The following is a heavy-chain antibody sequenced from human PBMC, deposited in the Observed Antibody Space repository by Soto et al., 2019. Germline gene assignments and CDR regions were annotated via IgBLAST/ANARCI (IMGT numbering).Heavy chain of an antibody. J-gene: IGHJ4*02. CDR2: IYSSGST. CDR1: GGSISGYY. Sequence: PSETLSLTCTVSGGSISGYYWSWIRQPPGKGLEWIGYIYSSGSTNYNPSLQSRVTISVDTSKNQFSLKLSSVTAADTAVYYCARLACSTTRCLTYFDYWGQGALVTVSS. CDR3: ARLACSTTRCLTYFDY. V-gene: IGHV4-59*08. D-gene: IGHD2-2*01.